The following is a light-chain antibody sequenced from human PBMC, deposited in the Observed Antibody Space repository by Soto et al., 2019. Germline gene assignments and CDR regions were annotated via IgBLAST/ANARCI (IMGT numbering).Light chain of an antibody. CDR1: QSLLHRNGNNY. CDR3: MQALQRPWT. J-gene: IGKJ1*01. CDR2: LGS. V-gene: IGKV2-28*01. Sequence: EIVMTQSPLSLPVTPGEPASISCRSSQSLLHRNGNNYFNWYLQKPGQSPQLLIYLGSKLASGVHDRFSGRGSGTDYPRTISRVDAEDVGVSYCMQALQRPWTFGQGTRV.